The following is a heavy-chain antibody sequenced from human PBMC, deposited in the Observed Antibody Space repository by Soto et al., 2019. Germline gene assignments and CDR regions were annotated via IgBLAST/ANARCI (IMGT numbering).Heavy chain of an antibody. D-gene: IGHD3-3*01. J-gene: IGHJ4*02. CDR2: IKSKTDGGTT. Sequence: GGSLRLSCAASGFIFSNAWMSWVRQAPGKGLEWVGRIKSKTDGGTTEYAEPVKGRFTISRDDSKNTLNLQMNSLKTEDTAVYYCTTDITGPLDFWGQGNLVTVSS. CDR1: GFIFSNAW. V-gene: IGHV3-15*01. CDR3: TTDITGPLDF.